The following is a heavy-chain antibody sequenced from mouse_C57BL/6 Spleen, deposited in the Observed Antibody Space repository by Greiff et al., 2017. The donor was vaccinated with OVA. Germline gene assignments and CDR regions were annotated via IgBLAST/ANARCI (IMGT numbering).Heavy chain of an antibody. Sequence: VQLQQSGPELVKPGASVKISCKASGYSFTGYYMNWVKQSPDKSLEWIGEINPSTGGTTYNQKFKAKATLTVDKSSSTAYMQLKSLTSEDSAVYYCARGDYGSSYVDYWGQGTTLTVSS. CDR3: ARGDYGSSYVDY. J-gene: IGHJ2*01. CDR1: GYSFTGYY. D-gene: IGHD1-1*01. CDR2: INPSTGGT. V-gene: IGHV1-42*01.